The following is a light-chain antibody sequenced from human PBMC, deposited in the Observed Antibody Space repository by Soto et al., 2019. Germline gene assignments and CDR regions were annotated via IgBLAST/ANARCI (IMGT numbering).Light chain of an antibody. J-gene: IGLJ1*01. Sequence: QSVLTQPASVSGSPGQSITISCTETSSDVGGYNYVSWYQQHPGKAPKFMIYDVSNRPSGVSNRFSGSKSGNTASLTISGLQAEDEADYYCSSYTTSNTRQIVFGTGT. CDR2: DVS. CDR3: SSYTTSNTRQIV. V-gene: IGLV2-14*01. CDR1: SSDVGGYNY.